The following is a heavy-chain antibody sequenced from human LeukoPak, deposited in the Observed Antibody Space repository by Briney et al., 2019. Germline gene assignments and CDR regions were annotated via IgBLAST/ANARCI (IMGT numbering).Heavy chain of an antibody. J-gene: IGHJ3*02. Sequence: PSETLSLTCSISGDSISRHYWSWLRQPPGKGLEWIGYISYSGSTRYNPSFQSRVTISMEMSETHISLKLTSVTSATAAVYYCTRLLSDDNAGDPDTFDIWGPGTMVTVSS. CDR2: ISYSGST. CDR3: TRLLSDDNAGDPDTFDI. D-gene: IGHD4-17*01. CDR1: GDSISRHY. V-gene: IGHV4-59*08.